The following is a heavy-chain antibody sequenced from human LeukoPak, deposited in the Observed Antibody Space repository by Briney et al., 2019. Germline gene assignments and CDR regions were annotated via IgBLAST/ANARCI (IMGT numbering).Heavy chain of an antibody. V-gene: IGHV4-31*03. CDR2: IYYSGST. Sequence: SQTLSLTCTVSGGSISSGGYYWSWLRQHPGKGLEWIVYIYYSGSTYYNPSLKSRVTISVDTSKNQFSLKLSSVTAADTAVYYCARTTSTMTTVTTCFDYWGQGTLVTVSS. CDR3: ARTTSTMTTVTTCFDY. D-gene: IGHD4-17*01. J-gene: IGHJ4*02. CDR1: GGSISSGGYY.